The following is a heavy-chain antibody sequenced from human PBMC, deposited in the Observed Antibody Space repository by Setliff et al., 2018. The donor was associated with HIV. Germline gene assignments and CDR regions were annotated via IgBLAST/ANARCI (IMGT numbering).Heavy chain of an antibody. CDR3: ARVSSTSLYSILRNYYYHMDF. CDR1: GGSLSDNY. Sequence: ETLSPTCAVYGGSLSDNYWGWIRQSPGKGLEWIGEINHSARTKYSPSLRSRVSISVDTYKPQFSLTLSSVTAADTAVYYCARVSSTSLYSILRNYYYHMDFWGKGTPVTVSS. D-gene: IGHD2-8*01. V-gene: IGHV4-34*01. CDR2: INHSART. J-gene: IGHJ6*03.